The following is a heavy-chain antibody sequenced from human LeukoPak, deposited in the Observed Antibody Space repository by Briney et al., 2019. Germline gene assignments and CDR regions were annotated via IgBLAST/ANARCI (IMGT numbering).Heavy chain of an antibody. CDR2: ISNGGTT. D-gene: IGHD1-1*01. Sequence: PSETLSLTCTVSGDSISKYYWSWIRQPPGEGLEWIGYISNGGTTKYNPSLKSRVTISVDASNNQLSLRLSSVTAADTAVYHCVRLQPNTGEWAFDIWGQGTMVRVSS. J-gene: IGHJ3*02. CDR3: VRLQPNTGEWAFDI. CDR1: GDSISKYY. V-gene: IGHV4-59*01.